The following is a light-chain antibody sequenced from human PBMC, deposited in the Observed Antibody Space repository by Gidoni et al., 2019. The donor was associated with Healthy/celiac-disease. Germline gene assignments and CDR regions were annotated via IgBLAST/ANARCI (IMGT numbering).Light chain of an antibody. V-gene: IGLV2-11*01. CDR2: DVS. Sequence: QSALTQPRSGSGSPGQSVTISCTGTSSDAGGYKYVSWYQQHSGKAPKLMIYDVSKRPSGVPDRFSGSKSGNTASLTISGLQAEDEADYYCCSYAGSYTLSVFGTGTPVTVL. CDR3: CSYAGSYTLSV. J-gene: IGLJ1*01. CDR1: SSDAGGYKY.